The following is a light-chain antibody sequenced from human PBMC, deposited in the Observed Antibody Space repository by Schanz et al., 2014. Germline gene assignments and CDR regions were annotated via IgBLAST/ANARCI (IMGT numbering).Light chain of an antibody. CDR3: QSYDSSLSGFFWV. J-gene: IGLJ3*02. V-gene: IGLV2-8*01. CDR1: SSDVGGYNY. CDR2: GNS. Sequence: QSALTQPPSASGSPGQSVTISCTGTSSDVGGYNYVSWYQQHPGKAPKLLIYGNSNRPSGVPDRFSGSKSGTSASLAITGLQAEDEADYYCQSYDSSLSGFFWVFGGGTKLTVL.